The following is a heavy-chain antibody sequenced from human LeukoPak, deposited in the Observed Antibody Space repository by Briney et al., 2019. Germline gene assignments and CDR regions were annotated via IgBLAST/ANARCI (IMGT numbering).Heavy chain of an antibody. CDR1: GGTFSSYA. CDR3: ARDKIAAAGTVGMDV. D-gene: IGHD6-13*01. Sequence: SVKVSCKASGGTFSSYAISWVRQAPGQGLEWMGRIIPILGIANYAQKFQGRVTITADKSTSTAYMELSSLRSEGTAVYYCARDKIAAAGTVGMDVWGQGTTVTVSS. J-gene: IGHJ6*02. V-gene: IGHV1-69*04. CDR2: IIPILGIA.